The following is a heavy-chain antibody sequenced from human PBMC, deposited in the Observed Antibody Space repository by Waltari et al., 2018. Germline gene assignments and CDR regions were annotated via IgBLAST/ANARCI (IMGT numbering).Heavy chain of an antibody. D-gene: IGHD6-13*01. Sequence: QVQLVQSGAEVKKPGASVKVSCKASGYTFTGYYMHWVRQAPGQGLEWMGRINPNSGGTNDAQKFQGRVTMTRDTSISTAYMELSRLRSDDTAVYYCARDWGSSWYEDYYGMDVWGQGTTVTVSS. CDR2: INPNSGGT. V-gene: IGHV1-2*06. CDR1: GYTFTGYY. J-gene: IGHJ6*02. CDR3: ARDWGSSWYEDYYGMDV.